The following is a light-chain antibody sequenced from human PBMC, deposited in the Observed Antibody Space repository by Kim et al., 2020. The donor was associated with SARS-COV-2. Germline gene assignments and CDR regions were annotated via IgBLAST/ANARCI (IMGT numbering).Light chain of an antibody. J-gene: IGLJ3*02. CDR2: RND. V-gene: IGLV3-9*01. CDR3: QVWDSSTRV. CDR1: NIVTKY. Sequence: YELTQPLSVSVALGQTARITCGENNIVTKYVHWYQQRPGQAPVLVIYRNDHRPSGIPDRFSGSNSGNTATLTISRAQVGDEADYYCQVWDSSTRVFGGGTQLTVL.